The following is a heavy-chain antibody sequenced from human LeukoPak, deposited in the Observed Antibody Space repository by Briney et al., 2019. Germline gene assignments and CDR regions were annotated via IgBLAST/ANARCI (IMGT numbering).Heavy chain of an antibody. D-gene: IGHD6-19*01. V-gene: IGHV4-61*02. J-gene: IGHJ4*02. CDR1: GGSIDSGSYY. CDR2: IYPSGST. CDR3: AGAVSGRQRFDF. Sequence: PSQTLSLTCSVSGGSIDSGSYYWSLIRQPAGKGLEWIGRIYPSGSTNYNPSLQSRVTISLDTSKSQFSLRLRSVTAADTAVYYCAGAVSGRQRFDFWGQGTLITVSS.